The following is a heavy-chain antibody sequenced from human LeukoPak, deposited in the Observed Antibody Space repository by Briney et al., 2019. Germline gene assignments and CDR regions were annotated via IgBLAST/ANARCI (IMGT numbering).Heavy chain of an antibody. CDR2: INHSGRT. J-gene: IGHJ4*02. CDR3: ARQNYGAAPLRY. Sequence: SSETLSLTCAVYGGSFSGYYWSWIRQPPGKGLEWIGEINHSGRTNYNPSLKSRVTISVDTSKNQFSLKLSSVTAADTAVYYCARQNYGAAPLRYWGQGTLVTVSS. CDR1: GGSFSGYY. D-gene: IGHD4/OR15-4a*01. V-gene: IGHV4-34*01.